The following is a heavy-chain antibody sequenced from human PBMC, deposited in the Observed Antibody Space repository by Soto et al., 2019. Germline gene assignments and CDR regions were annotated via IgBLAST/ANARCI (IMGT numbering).Heavy chain of an antibody. CDR1: GFTFSDYY. CDR3: AREISIPFGGVIVYYYYGMDV. Sequence: RRLSCAASGFTFSDYYISWIRQAPGKGLEWVSYISSSGSTIYYADSVKGRFTISRDNAKNSLYLQMNSLRAEDTAVYYCAREISIPFGGVIVYYYYGMDVWGQGTKVTVSS. CDR2: ISSSGSTI. V-gene: IGHV3-11*01. D-gene: IGHD3-16*02. J-gene: IGHJ6*02.